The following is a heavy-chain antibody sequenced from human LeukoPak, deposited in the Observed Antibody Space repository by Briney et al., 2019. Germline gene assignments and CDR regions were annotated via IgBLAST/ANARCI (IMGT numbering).Heavy chain of an antibody. CDR2: IYYSGST. Sequence: SETLSLTCTVSGGSISSSSYYWGWIRQPPGKGLEWIGSIYYSGSTYYNPSLKSRVIISVDTSKNQFSLKLSSVTAADTAVYYCARVGDYGDYVNWFDPWGPGTLVTVSS. D-gene: IGHD4-17*01. V-gene: IGHV4-39*07. CDR3: ARVGDYGDYVNWFDP. J-gene: IGHJ5*02. CDR1: GGSISSSSYY.